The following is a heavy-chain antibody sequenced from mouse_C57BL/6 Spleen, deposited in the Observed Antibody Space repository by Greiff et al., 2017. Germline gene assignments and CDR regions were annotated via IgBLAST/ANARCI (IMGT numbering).Heavy chain of an antibody. V-gene: IGHV14-2*01. CDR2: IDPEDGET. J-gene: IGHJ3*01. D-gene: IGHD2-4*01. Sequence: EVQLVESGAVLVKPGASVKLSCTASGFNIKDYYMHWVKQRTEQGLAWIGRIDPEDGETKYAPKLQGKATITADTSSNTADLQLSSLTAEDTAVYYCALGLRPFAYWGQGTLVTVSA. CDR1: GFNIKDYY. CDR3: ALGLRPFAY.